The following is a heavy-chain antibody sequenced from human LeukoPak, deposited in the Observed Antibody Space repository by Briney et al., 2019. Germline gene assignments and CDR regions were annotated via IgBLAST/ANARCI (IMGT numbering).Heavy chain of an antibody. CDR2: ISAYNGNT. J-gene: IGHJ6*02. Sequence: ASVKVSCKTSGYTFTTYGVSWVRQAPGQGLEWMGWISAYNGNTYCAQELQGRVTMTADTSTSTAYMELRSLRSDDTAVYYCARDSRARFRVAGTYYYGMDVWGQGTTVTVSS. CDR1: GYTFTTYG. CDR3: ARDSRARFRVAGTYYYGMDV. D-gene: IGHD6-19*01. V-gene: IGHV1-18*01.